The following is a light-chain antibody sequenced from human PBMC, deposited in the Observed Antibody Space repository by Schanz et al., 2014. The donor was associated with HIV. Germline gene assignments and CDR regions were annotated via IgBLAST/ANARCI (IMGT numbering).Light chain of an antibody. CDR2: AAS. CDR3: LQYNDDVYT. CDR1: EGIRSD. J-gene: IGKJ2*01. Sequence: QMTQSPSSLSASVGDRVTITCRASEGIRSDLAWYQSKPGKAPKVLIYAASSLQRGAPSRFSGSGSGTEFTLSISSLQSDDFATYYCLQYNDDVYTFGQGTKLEIK. V-gene: IGKV1-17*01.